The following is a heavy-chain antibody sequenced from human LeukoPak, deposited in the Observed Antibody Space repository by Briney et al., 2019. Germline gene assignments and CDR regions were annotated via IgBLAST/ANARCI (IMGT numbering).Heavy chain of an antibody. CDR3: ARDLYQWLPSTRPRDYYYYMDV. CDR2: INPNSGGT. D-gene: IGHD6-19*01. Sequence: ASVKVSCKASGYTFTGYYIHWVRQAPGQGLEYMGWINPNSGGTNYAQKFQGRVTMTRDTSISTAYMELSRLRSDDMAVYYCARDLYQWLPSTRPRDYYYYMDVWGEGTTVTVSS. CDR1: GYTFTGYY. J-gene: IGHJ6*03. V-gene: IGHV1-2*02.